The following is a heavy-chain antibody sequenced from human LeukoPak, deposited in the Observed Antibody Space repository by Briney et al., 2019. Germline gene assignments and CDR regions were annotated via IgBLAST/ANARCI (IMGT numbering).Heavy chain of an antibody. CDR3: ARGNYAIDAFDI. D-gene: IGHD1-7*01. CDR2: ISGSGGST. Sequence: GGSLRLSCAASGFTFSSYGMSWVRQAPGKGLEWVSAISGSGGSTYYADSVKGRFTISRDNSKNTLYLQMNSLRAEDTAVYYCARGNYAIDAFDIWGQGTMVTVSS. V-gene: IGHV3-23*01. CDR1: GFTFSSYG. J-gene: IGHJ3*02.